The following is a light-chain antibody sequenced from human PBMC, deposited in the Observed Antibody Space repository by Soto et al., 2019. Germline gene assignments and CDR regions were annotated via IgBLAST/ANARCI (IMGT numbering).Light chain of an antibody. V-gene: IGKV3-20*01. CDR1: QSVSSDY. Sequence: EIMLTQSPNTLSLSPGERTTLSCRASQSVSSDYLVWYQQKPGQAPRLLIYGASSRATGIPDRFSGSGSGTDFTLTISRLEPEDFAVYYCQHYDSSPTFGRGTKVDI. J-gene: IGKJ1*01. CDR3: QHYDSSPT. CDR2: GAS.